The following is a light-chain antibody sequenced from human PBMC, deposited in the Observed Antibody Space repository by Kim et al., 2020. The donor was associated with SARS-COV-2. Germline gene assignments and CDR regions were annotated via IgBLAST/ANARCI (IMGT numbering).Light chain of an antibody. CDR1: DLGDKY. V-gene: IGLV3-1*01. J-gene: IGLJ3*02. CDR2: QDD. CDR3: QTWDGITAV. Sequence: SYELTQPLSVSVSPEQTASITCSGDDLGDKYTCWYQQKPGQSPLLVIYQDDRRPSGIPDRFSGSNSGNTATLTISGTQAMDEADYYCQTWDGITAVFGGGTQLTVL.